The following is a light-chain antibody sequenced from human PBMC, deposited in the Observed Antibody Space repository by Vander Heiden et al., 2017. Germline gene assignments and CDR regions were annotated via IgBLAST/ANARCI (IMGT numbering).Light chain of an antibody. V-gene: IGKV3-11*01. Sequence: ELVLTQSPATLSLSPGERATLSCRASQSISSYLAWYQQKPGQAPRLLIYDASNRAPGIPARFSGSGSGTDFTLTISSLEPEDFAVYYCQQRVTWPPLTFGGGTKVEIK. J-gene: IGKJ4*01. CDR2: DAS. CDR3: QQRVTWPPLT. CDR1: QSISSY.